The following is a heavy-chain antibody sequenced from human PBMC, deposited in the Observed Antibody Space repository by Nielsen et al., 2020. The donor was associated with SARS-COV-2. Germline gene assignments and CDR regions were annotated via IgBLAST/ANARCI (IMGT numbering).Heavy chain of an antibody. CDR1: GSSFTIYW. CDR3: ARIVVSGGDAFDI. Sequence: GESLKISCKGSGSSFTIYWIGWVRQMPGKGLEWMGIIWPGDSDTKYSPSFQGQVTISADKSISTAYLQWSSLKASDTAMYYCARIVVSGGDAFDIWGQGTMVTVSS. V-gene: IGHV5-51*01. CDR2: IWPGDSDT. J-gene: IGHJ3*02. D-gene: IGHD3-22*01.